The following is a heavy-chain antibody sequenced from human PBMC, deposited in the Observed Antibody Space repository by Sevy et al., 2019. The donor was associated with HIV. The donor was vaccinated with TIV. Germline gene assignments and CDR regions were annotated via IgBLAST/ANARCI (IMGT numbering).Heavy chain of an antibody. D-gene: IGHD3-22*01. J-gene: IGHJ6*03. CDR1: GFSFDSYG. Sequence: GGSLRLSCAVSGFSFDSYGMTWVRQAPGKGLEWVSGISGSGTRTYYADSVKGRFSISRDNSKNRLYLQMNSLRSEDKAIYYRAKGGGGHYDPDEIGYYFYYYNMDVWGKGTTVTVFS. CDR2: ISGSGTRT. CDR3: AKGGGGHYDPDEIGYYFYYYNMDV. V-gene: IGHV3-23*01.